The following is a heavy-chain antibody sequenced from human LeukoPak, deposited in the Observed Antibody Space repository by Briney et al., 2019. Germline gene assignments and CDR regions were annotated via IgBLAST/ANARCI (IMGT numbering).Heavy chain of an antibody. V-gene: IGHV3-74*01. J-gene: IGHJ4*02. CDR3: AKGSTKAAAGGYFDY. CDR2: INGDGSWT. D-gene: IGHD6-13*01. Sequence: PGGSLRLSCAASGNSLIHWVRQAPGQGLVWVSHINGDGSWTSYADSVRGRFTISKDNGKNTVYLQMNNLRAEDTAVYYCAKGSTKAAAGGYFDYWGQGTLVTVSS. CDR1: GNSL.